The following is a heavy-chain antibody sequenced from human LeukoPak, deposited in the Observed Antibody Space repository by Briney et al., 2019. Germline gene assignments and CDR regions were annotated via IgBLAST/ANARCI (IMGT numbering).Heavy chain of an antibody. CDR1: GFTFTSYA. CDR2: ISDSGDYT. Sequence: GGSLTLSCAGSGFTFTSYAMIWVRQAPGQGLEWVSVISDSGDYTSYADSVRGRFTISRDNYRNTLYLQMISLRPEDTAVYYCAKDTSIGKYCTNGVCSPFDYWGQGTLVPVSS. CDR3: AKDTSIGKYCTNGVCSPFDY. V-gene: IGHV3-23*01. D-gene: IGHD2-8*01. J-gene: IGHJ4*02.